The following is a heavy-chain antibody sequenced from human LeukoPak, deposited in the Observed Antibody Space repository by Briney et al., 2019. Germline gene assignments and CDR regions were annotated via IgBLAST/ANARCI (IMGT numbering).Heavy chain of an antibody. J-gene: IGHJ4*02. CDR1: GGSISSNSYF. CDR2: IYYTGTT. Sequence: PETLSLTCTVSGGSISSNSYFWAWIRQPPGPGLQWVGSIYYTGTTYYNPSLKSRVTISVDTSENQFSLRLSSVTAADTAVYYCARLVSAAGSFDYWGQGTLVTVSS. CDR3: ARLVSAAGSFDY. V-gene: IGHV4-39*01. D-gene: IGHD3-10*01.